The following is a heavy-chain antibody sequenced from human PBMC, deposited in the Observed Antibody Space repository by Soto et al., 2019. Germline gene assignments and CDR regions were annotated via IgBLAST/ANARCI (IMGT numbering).Heavy chain of an antibody. Sequence: EVQLVESGGGLIQPGGSLRLSCAASGFTVSSYYMNWVRQAPGKGLEWVSVIYSGGNTNYANSVKGRFTISRDNSKNTLYLQMNSLRAEDTAVYYCARDPIDGSSGYDYWGHGTLVTVSS. CDR2: IYSGGNT. J-gene: IGHJ4*01. V-gene: IGHV3-53*01. CDR1: GFTVSSYY. CDR3: ARDPIDGSSGYDY. D-gene: IGHD3-22*01.